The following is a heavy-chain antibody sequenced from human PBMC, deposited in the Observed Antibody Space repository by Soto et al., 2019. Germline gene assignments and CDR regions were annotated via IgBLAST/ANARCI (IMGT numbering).Heavy chain of an antibody. CDR1: GYTFTSYA. CDR2: INAGNGNT. CDR3: ARDSRFLEWFIGHYYYGMDV. Sequence: GASVKVSCKASGYTFTSYAMYWVRQAPGQRLEWMGWINAGNGNTKYSQKFQGRVTITRDTSASTAYMELSSLRSEDTAVYYCARDSRFLEWFIGHYYYGMDVWGQGTTVTVSS. V-gene: IGHV1-3*01. D-gene: IGHD3-3*01. J-gene: IGHJ6*02.